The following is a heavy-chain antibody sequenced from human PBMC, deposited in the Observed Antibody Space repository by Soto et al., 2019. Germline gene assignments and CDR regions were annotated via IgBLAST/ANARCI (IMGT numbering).Heavy chain of an antibody. CDR1: GGTFSSYA. V-gene: IGHV1-69*13. CDR2: IIPIFGTA. J-gene: IGHJ4*02. CDR3: ARFPTTSSSWYYFDY. D-gene: IGHD6-13*01. Sequence: GASVKVSCKASGGTFSSYAISWVRQAPGQGLEWMGGIIPIFGTANYAQKSQGRVTITADESTSTAYMELSSLRSEDTAVYYCARFPTTSSSWYYFDYWGQGTLVTVSS.